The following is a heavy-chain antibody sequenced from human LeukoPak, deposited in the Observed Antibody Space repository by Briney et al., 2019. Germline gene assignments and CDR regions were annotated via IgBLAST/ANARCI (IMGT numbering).Heavy chain of an antibody. V-gene: IGHV4-59*01. Sequence: SETLSLTCTVSGGSISSYYWSWIRQPPGKGLERIGYIYYSGSTNYNPSLKSRVTISVDTSKNQFSLKLSSVTAAGTAVYYCAREGRDGYQIFDYWGQGTLVTVSS. J-gene: IGHJ4*02. CDR3: AREGRDGYQIFDY. CDR1: GGSISSYY. D-gene: IGHD5-18*01. CDR2: IYYSGST.